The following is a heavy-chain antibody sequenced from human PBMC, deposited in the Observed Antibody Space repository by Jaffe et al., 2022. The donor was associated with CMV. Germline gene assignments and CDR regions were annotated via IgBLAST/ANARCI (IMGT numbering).Heavy chain of an antibody. V-gene: IGHV3-33*08. D-gene: IGHD3-10*01. Sequence: QVQLVESGGGVVQPGRSLRLSCAASGFTFSSYGMHWVRQAPGKGLEWVAVIWYDGSNKYYADSVKGRFTISRDNSKNTLYLQMNSLRAEDTAVYYCARGPAVRGVISSMPTRQKGLYYYYMDVWGKGTTVTVSS. J-gene: IGHJ6*03. CDR1: GFTFSSYG. CDR3: ARGPAVRGVISSMPTRQKGLYYYYMDV. CDR2: IWYDGSNK.